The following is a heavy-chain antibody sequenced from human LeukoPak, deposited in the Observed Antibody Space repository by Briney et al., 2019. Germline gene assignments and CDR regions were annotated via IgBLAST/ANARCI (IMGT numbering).Heavy chain of an antibody. J-gene: IGHJ4*02. CDR1: GYSISSCYY. Sequence: SETLSLTCAVSGYSISSCYYWCWSRQPPGKGLERIGSICRSGSTYYTPSLKSRFTISVDTATNQSTQKLSSVTDADTAVYKCARISYDYVWGSNRYDAYFDYWGQGTLVTVSS. CDR2: ICRSGST. CDR3: ARISYDYVWGSNRYDAYFDY. D-gene: IGHD3-16*02. V-gene: IGHV4-38-2*01.